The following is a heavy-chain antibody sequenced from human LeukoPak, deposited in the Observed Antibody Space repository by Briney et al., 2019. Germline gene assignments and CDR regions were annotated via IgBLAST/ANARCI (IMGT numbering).Heavy chain of an antibody. J-gene: IGHJ4*02. CDR3: AKDAPDRSSSGKFDY. CDR2: ISASGGRT. D-gene: IGHD6-6*01. CDR1: GFTFSSYA. Sequence: GGSLRLSCAASGFTFSSYAMSWVRQAPGKGLEWVSAISASGGRTYYADSVKGRFSISRDNSKNTLYLQMNSLRGEDTALYYCAKDAPDRSSSGKFDYWGQGTLVTVSS. V-gene: IGHV3-23*01.